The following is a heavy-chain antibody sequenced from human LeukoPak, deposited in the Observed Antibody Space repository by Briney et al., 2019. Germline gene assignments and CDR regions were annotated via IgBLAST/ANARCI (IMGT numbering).Heavy chain of an antibody. V-gene: IGHV3-30*02. J-gene: IGHJ4*02. Sequence: GGSLRLSCAASGFTFSSYGMHWVRQAPGKGLEWVAFTRYDGSNKYYADSVKGRLSISRDNSKNTLYLQMNSLRTEDTAVYYCAKRDGYNSGPFDYWGQGTLVTVSS. CDR1: GFTFSSYG. CDR3: AKRDGYNSGPFDY. D-gene: IGHD5-24*01. CDR2: TRYDGSNK.